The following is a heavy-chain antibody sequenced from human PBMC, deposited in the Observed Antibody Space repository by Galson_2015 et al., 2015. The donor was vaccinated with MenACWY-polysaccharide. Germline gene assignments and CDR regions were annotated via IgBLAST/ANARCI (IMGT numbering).Heavy chain of an antibody. CDR2: MSSNGGA. CDR1: GASVSSTTDY. D-gene: IGHD1-26*01. V-gene: IGHV4-61*01. Sequence: ETLSLTCTVSGASVSSTTDYWSWLRQPPGKGLEWLGFMSSNGGANRNPSLKSRVTISIDTSKNQFSLRLNSVTAADTAMYYCAREPTYSGSFGWFDSWGQGTLVTVSP. CDR3: AREPTYSGSFGWFDS. J-gene: IGHJ5*01.